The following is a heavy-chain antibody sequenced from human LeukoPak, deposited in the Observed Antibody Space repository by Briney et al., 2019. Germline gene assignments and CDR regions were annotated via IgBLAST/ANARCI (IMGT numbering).Heavy chain of an antibody. J-gene: IGHJ4*02. CDR2: ISGSVGST. CDR1: GFTFSSYA. CDR3: AKETRSYYGNFDY. Sequence: TGGSLRLSCAASGFTFSSYAMRWVRQAPGKGLEGVSAISGSVGSTYYADAVKGGFTISRDNSKNTLYLQMNSLRAEDSAVYYCAKETRSYYGNFDYWGQGTLVTVSS. D-gene: IGHD1-26*01. V-gene: IGHV3-23*01.